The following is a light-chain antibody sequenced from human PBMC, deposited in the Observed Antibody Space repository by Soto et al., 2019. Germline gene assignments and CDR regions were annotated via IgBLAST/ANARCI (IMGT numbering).Light chain of an antibody. V-gene: IGKV3D-20*01. CDR2: DVS. J-gene: IGKJ4*02. CDR1: QSLGHNY. CDR3: HQCSDSPT. Sequence: EIVLTQSPATLSLSPGERVTLSCGASQSLGHNYLAWYQQKPGLAPRLLIFDVSTRATGIPDRFSGRGSGTECTLTISRLEPEDFAVYYCHQCSDSPTCGGGTKVEMK.